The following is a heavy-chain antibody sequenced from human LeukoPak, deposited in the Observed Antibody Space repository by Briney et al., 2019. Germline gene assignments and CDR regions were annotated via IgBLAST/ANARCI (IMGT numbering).Heavy chain of an antibody. CDR1: GYTCTGYY. V-gene: IGHV1-2*06. D-gene: IGHD3-22*01. Sequence: ASVKVSCKASGYTCTGYYMHWVRQAPGQGLEWMGRINPNSGGTNYAQKFQGRVTMTRDTSTSTVYMELSSLRSEDTAVYYCAILTMITSAPNWFDPWGQGTLVTVSS. J-gene: IGHJ5*02. CDR3: AILTMITSAPNWFDP. CDR2: INPNSGGT.